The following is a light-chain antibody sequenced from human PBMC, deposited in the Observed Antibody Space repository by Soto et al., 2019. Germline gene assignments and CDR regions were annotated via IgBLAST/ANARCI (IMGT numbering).Light chain of an antibody. J-gene: IGLJ1*01. Sequence: QSVLTQPVSVAGSPGQSITLSCNGTSNDVGTYNLVSWYQQHPGKAPKLIIFEGFKRPSGVSNRFSGSKSGNTASLTISGLQAEDEADYYCSSYTSRSTLVFGTGTKVTVL. CDR1: SNDVGTYNL. CDR3: SSYTSRSTLV. V-gene: IGLV2-14*02. CDR2: EGF.